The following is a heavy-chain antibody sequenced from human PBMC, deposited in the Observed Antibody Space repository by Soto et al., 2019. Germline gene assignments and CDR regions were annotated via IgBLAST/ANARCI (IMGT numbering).Heavy chain of an antibody. J-gene: IGHJ6*02. V-gene: IGHV4-4*02. CDR1: GGSVSNSNW. CDR3: ARDSSSSYSYYDGMDV. CDR2: TYHSGST. Sequence: QVQLQESGPGLVKPSGTLSLTCTVSGGSVSNSNWWSWVRQPPGKGLEWIGETYHSGSTNYNPSPKDQVNMSVGEARNQFPLKLSFVTAADTAVYYWARDSSSSYSYYDGMDVWGQGTTVTVSS. D-gene: IGHD6-6*01.